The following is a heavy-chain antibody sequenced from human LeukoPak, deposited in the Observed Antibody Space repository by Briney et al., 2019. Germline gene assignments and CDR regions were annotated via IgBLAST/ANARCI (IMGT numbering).Heavy chain of an antibody. D-gene: IGHD1-14*01. V-gene: IGHV3-7*01. CDR3: ARGRTLFDY. CDR1: GFSFTTYW. J-gene: IGHJ4*02. CDR2: IKQDGSEK. Sequence: GGSLRLSCAASGFSFTTYWMSWVRQAPGKGPEWVANIKQDGSEKYYVDSVKGRFTISRDNAKNSPYLQMNSLRAEDTAVYYCARGRTLFDYWGQGTLVTVSS.